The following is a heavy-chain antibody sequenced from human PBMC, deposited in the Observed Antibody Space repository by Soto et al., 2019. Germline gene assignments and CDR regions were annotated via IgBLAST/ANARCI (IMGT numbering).Heavy chain of an antibody. CDR2: IKSKTDGGTT. Sequence: EVQLVESGGGFVKPGGSLRLSCAASGFTFSNAWMSWVRQAPGKGLEWVGRIKSKTDGGTTDYAAPVKGRFTISRDDSKNTLYLQMNSLKTEDTAVYYCTTTDYDFWSGYYGDYWGQGTLVTVSS. D-gene: IGHD3-3*01. V-gene: IGHV3-15*01. J-gene: IGHJ4*02. CDR3: TTTDYDFWSGYYGDY. CDR1: GFTFSNAW.